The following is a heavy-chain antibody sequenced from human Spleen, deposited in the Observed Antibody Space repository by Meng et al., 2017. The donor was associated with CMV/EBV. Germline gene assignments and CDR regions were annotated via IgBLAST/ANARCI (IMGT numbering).Heavy chain of an antibody. CDR1: GYTFTGYY. CDR3: ARDRDYYDSSGRFHDAFDI. J-gene: IGHJ3*02. CDR2: INPNSGGT. D-gene: IGHD3-22*01. V-gene: IGHV1-2*02. Sequence: ASVKVSCKASGYTFTGYYMHWVRQAPGQGLEWMGWINPNSGGTNYAQKFQGRVTMTRDTSISTAYMELSRLRSDDTAVYYCARDRDYYDSSGRFHDAFDIWGQGTMVTVSS.